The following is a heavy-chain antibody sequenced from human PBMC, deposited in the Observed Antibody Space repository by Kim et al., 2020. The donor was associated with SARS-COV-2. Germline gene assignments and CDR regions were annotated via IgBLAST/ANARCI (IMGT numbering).Heavy chain of an antibody. D-gene: IGHD1-1*01. Sequence: RFTLSRDNAKNSLYLQMNSLRAEDTAVYYCASFTTSDVWGQGTTVTVSS. V-gene: IGHV3-11*06. CDR3: ASFTTSDV. J-gene: IGHJ6*02.